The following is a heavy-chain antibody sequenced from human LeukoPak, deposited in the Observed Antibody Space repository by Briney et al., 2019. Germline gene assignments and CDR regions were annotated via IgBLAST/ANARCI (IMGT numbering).Heavy chain of an antibody. CDR2: IYYSGST. J-gene: IGHJ4*02. CDR3: ARHKHAYYYDSSGYFLDY. Sequence: SETLSLTCTVSGGSISSSSYYWGWIRQPPGKGLEWIGSIYYSGSTYYNPSLKSRVTISVDTSKNQFSLKLSSVTVADTAVYYCARHKHAYYYDSSGYFLDYWGQGTLVTVSS. CDR1: GGSISSSSYY. V-gene: IGHV4-39*01. D-gene: IGHD3-22*01.